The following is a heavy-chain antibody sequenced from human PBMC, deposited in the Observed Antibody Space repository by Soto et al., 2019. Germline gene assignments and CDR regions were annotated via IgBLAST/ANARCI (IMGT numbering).Heavy chain of an antibody. CDR3: TTRGRELDTFSNPACSNAFDI. CDR2: IKSKTDGGTT. J-gene: IGHJ3*02. D-gene: IGHD1-26*01. CDR1: GFTFSNAW. Sequence: EVQLVESGGGLVKPGGSLRLSCAASGFTFSNAWMSWVRQAPGKGLEWVGRIKSKTDGGTTDYAAPVKGRFTISRDDSTNTLYLQMNSMTTEDTAVYYCTTRGRELDTFSNPACSNAFDIWGQGTMVTVSS. V-gene: IGHV3-15*01.